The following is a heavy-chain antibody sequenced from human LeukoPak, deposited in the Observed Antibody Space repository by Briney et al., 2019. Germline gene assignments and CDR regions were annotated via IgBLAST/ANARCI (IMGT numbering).Heavy chain of an antibody. CDR2: INSDGSST. CDR1: GFTFSCYW. V-gene: IGHV3-74*01. Sequence: GGSLRLSCAASGFTFSCYWLHWVGQAPGKGLVWVSRINSDGSSTSYADSGKGRFTNTRKNAKNSLYLEMDSLKAEATAGYYFARDVRGYSSSWPDYWGQGTLVTVSS. D-gene: IGHD6-13*01. J-gene: IGHJ4*02. CDR3: ARDVRGYSSSWPDY.